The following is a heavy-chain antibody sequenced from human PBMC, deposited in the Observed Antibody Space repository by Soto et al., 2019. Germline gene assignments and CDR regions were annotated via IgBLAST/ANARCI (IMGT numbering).Heavy chain of an antibody. D-gene: IGHD1-1*01. CDR2: IIPIFGTA. Sequence: QLQLVQSGAEVKKPGSSVKVSCKASGGSFRHYSISWVRQAPGQGLEWMGGIIPIFGTATYAQRFQGRVTLTADESTTTAYMELSSLRSEDTDVYYCARDQRLEDDAFDIWGQGTMVIVSS. V-gene: IGHV1-69*01. CDR1: GGSFRHYS. J-gene: IGHJ3*02. CDR3: ARDQRLEDDAFDI.